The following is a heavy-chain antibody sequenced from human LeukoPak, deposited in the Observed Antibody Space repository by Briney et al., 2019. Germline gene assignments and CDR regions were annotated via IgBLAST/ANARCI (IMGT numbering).Heavy chain of an antibody. J-gene: IGHJ5*02. V-gene: IGHV4-59*12. Sequence: PSETLSLTCTVSGGSISSYYWSWIRQPPGKGLEWIGYIYHSGSTYYNPSLKSRVTISVDRSKNQFSLKLSSVTAADTAVYYCARARGYSGYDFGSGYWFDPWGQGTLVTVSS. CDR1: GGSISSYY. D-gene: IGHD5-12*01. CDR2: IYHSGST. CDR3: ARARGYSGYDFGSGYWFDP.